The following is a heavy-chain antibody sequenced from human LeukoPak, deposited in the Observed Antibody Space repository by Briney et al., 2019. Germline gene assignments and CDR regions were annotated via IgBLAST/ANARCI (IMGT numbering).Heavy chain of an antibody. J-gene: IGHJ4*02. CDR2: INSDGSST. V-gene: IGHV3-74*01. D-gene: IGHD3-16*02. CDR1: GFTFSSYW. CDR3: AIDVIRRAFDY. Sequence: GGSLRLSCATSGFTFSSYWMHWVRQAPGKGLVWVSRINSDGSSTSYADSVKGRFTISRDNAKNTLYLQMNSLRAEDTAVYYCAIDVIRRAFDYWGQGTLVTVSS.